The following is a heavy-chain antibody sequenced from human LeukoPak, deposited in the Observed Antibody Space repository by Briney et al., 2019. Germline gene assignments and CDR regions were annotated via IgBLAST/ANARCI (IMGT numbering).Heavy chain of an antibody. J-gene: IGHJ4*02. Sequence: GGSLRLSCAASGFTFSTYGMHWVRQAPGKGLEWVAFIRYDGRNKYYADSVKGRFTISRDNAKNSLYLQMNSLRAEDTAVYYCAGFYGSDYWGQGTLVTVSS. CDR3: AGFYGSDY. V-gene: IGHV3-30*02. CDR1: GFTFSTYG. CDR2: IRYDGRNK. D-gene: IGHD3-10*01.